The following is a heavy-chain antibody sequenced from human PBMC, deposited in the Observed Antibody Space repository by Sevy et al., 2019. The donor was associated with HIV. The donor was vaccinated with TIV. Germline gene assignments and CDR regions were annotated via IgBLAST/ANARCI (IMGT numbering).Heavy chain of an antibody. D-gene: IGHD3-10*01. J-gene: IGHJ4*01. CDR1: GFAFSTYG. CDR2: IWYEGINK. Sequence: GGSLRLSCTASGFAFSTYGMHWVRQAPGTGLEWVAIIWYEGINKDYAEPVKGRFTISRDNSKNTLYLQMNSLRVDDTAVYYCARERRSSGIDYWGQRTLVTVSS. CDR3: ARERRSSGIDY. V-gene: IGHV3-33*01.